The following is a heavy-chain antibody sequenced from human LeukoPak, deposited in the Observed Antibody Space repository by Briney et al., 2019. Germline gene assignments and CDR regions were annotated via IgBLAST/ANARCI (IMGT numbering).Heavy chain of an antibody. D-gene: IGHD6-13*01. CDR1: GFTFISYT. Sequence: GGSLRLSCAASGFTFISYTMHWVRQAPGTGLEWVSSISSSSNYIYYADSVKGRFTISRDNAKSSLYLQMNSLGAEDTAVYYCARSVASAGYAYWGQGTLVTVSS. J-gene: IGHJ4*02. V-gene: IGHV3-21*01. CDR3: ARSVASAGYAY. CDR2: ISSSSNYI.